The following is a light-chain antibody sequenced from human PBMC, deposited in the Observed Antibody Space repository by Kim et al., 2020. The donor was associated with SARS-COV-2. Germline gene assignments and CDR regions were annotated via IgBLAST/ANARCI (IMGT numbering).Light chain of an antibody. CDR2: SNN. CDR1: SSNIGSNN. Sequence: GQSVTISCSGSSSNIGSNNVNWYQQLPGTAPKLLIYSNNQRPSGVPDRFSGSKFGTSASLAISGLQSEDEADYYCAAWDDSLNGWVFGGGTQLTVL. V-gene: IGLV1-44*01. J-gene: IGLJ3*02. CDR3: AAWDDSLNGWV.